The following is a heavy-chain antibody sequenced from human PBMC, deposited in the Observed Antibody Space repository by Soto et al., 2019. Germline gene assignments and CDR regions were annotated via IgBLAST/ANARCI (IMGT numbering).Heavy chain of an antibody. J-gene: IGHJ5*01. CDR3: GRSSSMLGAGWSDS. CDR1: GYSFRSYG. D-gene: IGHD2-8*01. V-gene: IGHV1-18*01. Sequence: QVQLEQSGPEVKKSGASVKVSCKASGYSFRSYGINWVRQAPGQGLEWIGWVSGYNYNTKYAQKLQGRITVTTDTSTNTAYMELRSLRSDHTAVYYCGRSSSMLGAGWSDSWGRGTLVTVSS. CDR2: VSGYNYNT.